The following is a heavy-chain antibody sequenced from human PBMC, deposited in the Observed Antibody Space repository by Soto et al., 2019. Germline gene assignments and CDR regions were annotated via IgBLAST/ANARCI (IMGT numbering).Heavy chain of an antibody. D-gene: IGHD2-15*01. Sequence: TPGKRLEWLSSISSSGYIFSTDSVRGRFTISRDNAKNSVYLQINSLRAEDTAVYFCERDCSSRSCYPGTEVLRQGTTV. CDR3: ERDCSSRSCYPGTEV. CDR2: ISSSGYI. V-gene: IGHV3-21*01. J-gene: IGHJ6*02.